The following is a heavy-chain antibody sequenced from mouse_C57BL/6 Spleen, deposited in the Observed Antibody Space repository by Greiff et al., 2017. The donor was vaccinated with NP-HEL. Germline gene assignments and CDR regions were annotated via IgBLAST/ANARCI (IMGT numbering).Heavy chain of an antibody. CDR2: IDPSDSET. Sequence: QVQLQQPGAELVRPGSSVKLSCKASGYTFTSYWMHWVKQRPIQGLEWIGNIDPSDSETHYNQKFKDKATLTVDKSSSTAYMQLSSLTSEDSAVYYCARVPHYYGSSYWYFDVWGTGTTVTVSS. V-gene: IGHV1-52*01. CDR1: GYTFTSYW. D-gene: IGHD1-1*01. J-gene: IGHJ1*03. CDR3: ARVPHYYGSSYWYFDV.